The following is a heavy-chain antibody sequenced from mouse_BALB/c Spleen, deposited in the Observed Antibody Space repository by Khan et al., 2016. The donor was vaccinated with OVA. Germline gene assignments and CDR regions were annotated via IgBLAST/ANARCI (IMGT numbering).Heavy chain of an antibody. CDR2: INLSTGYT. CDR3: ARRGLRWDFDY. Sequence: QVQLKQSGAELVKPGASVKMSCKASGYTFINYWIFWVKQRPGQGLVWIGYINLSTGYTEYNQNFKDKATLTEDKSSSTAYMQLSSLTSEDSAVYYCARRGLRWDFDYWGQGTTRTVSS. V-gene: IGHV1-7*01. D-gene: IGHD1-1*01. CDR1: GYTFINYW. J-gene: IGHJ2*01.